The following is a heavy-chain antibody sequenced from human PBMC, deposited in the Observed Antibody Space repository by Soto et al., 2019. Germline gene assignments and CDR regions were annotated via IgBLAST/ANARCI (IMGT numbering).Heavy chain of an antibody. J-gene: IGHJ4*02. D-gene: IGHD3-22*01. Sequence: QVQLVQSGAEVKKPGSSVKVSCKASGGTFSSYAISWVRQAPGQGLEWMGGIIPISGTENYAQKFQGRATITADESTSTAYMELSSLRSEDTAVYYCARNLYYESAAVFDYWGQGTLVTVSS. CDR3: ARNLYYESAAVFDY. CDR2: IIPISGTE. CDR1: GGTFSSYA. V-gene: IGHV1-69*01.